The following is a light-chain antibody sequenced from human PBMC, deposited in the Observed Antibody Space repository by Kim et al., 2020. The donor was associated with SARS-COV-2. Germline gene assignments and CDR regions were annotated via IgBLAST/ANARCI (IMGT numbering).Light chain of an antibody. V-gene: IGKV1-39*02. Sequence: ASLGDTVTITCQSSQPITEYLNWYHQRPGRAPKILIYATSILHSGVPSRFSGSRSGTHYTLSISCLQPEDLGTYYCQHNYDYPRTFGQGTKVDIK. J-gene: IGKJ1*01. CDR3: QHNYDYPRT. CDR1: QPITEY. CDR2: ATS.